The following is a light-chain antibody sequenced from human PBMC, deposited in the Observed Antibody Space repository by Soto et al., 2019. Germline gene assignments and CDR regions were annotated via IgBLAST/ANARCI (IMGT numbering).Light chain of an antibody. CDR3: AAWDASLNGVV. V-gene: IGLV1-44*01. Sequence: QSVLTQPPSASWTPGLRVTCSCSGSSSNIGSNPVSWYQLLPGTAPKLLIYDNERPSGVPDRFSGSKSGTSASLAISGLQSEDEADYYCAAWDASLNGVVFGGGTKLTVL. CDR2: DN. J-gene: IGLJ2*01. CDR1: SSNIGSNP.